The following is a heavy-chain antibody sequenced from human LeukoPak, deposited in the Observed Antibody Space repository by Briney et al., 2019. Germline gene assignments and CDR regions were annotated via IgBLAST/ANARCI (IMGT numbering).Heavy chain of an antibody. CDR1: GFHFGAYD. CDR2: FGHSGTI. V-gene: IGHV3-69-1*01. J-gene: IGHJ4*02. CDR3: AGYGDYPY. Sequence: KAGGSLRLSCAASGFHFGAYDMHWVRQAPGEGLEWVAYFGHSGTIYYADSVRGRFTISRDNAKNSLHLQMNSLRADDTAVYYCAGYGDYPYWGQGTPVTVSS. D-gene: IGHD4-17*01.